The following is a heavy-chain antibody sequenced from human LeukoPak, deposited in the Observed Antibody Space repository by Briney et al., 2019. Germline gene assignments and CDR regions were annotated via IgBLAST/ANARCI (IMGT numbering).Heavy chain of an antibody. CDR1: GGFISSYY. CDR3: ARGSICSSTSCYGPYYYGMDV. D-gene: IGHD2-2*01. V-gene: IGHV4-4*07. J-gene: IGHJ6*02. CDR2: IYTSGST. Sequence: SGTLSLSCTVSGGFISSYYWSWIRQPAGKGLEWIGRIYTSGSTNYNPSLKSRVTMSVDTSKNQFSPKLSSVTAADTAVYYCARGSICSSTSCYGPYYYGMDVWGQGTTVTVSS.